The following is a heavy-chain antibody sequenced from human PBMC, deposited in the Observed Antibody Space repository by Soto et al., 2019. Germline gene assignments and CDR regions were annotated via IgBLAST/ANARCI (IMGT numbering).Heavy chain of an antibody. J-gene: IGHJ4*02. V-gene: IGHV3-15*07. CDR2: IKTKTDGGTT. D-gene: IGHD3-10*01. CDR1: GFTFSNAW. CDR3: AKGRGGSGSLTPRVDF. Sequence: EVQLVESGGGLVKPGGSLRLSCAASGFTFSNAWMNWVRQAPGKGLEWVGHIKTKTDGGTTDYAAPVRDRFTISRDDSKNTLYLQMNSLKAEDTALYYCAKGRGGSGSLTPRVDFWGQGTLVTVSS.